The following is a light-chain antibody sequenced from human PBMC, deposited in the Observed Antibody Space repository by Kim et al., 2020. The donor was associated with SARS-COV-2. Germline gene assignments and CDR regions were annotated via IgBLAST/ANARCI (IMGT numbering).Light chain of an antibody. CDR2: RNN. CDR3: AAWDDSLSAVV. CDR1: NSNIGSNY. V-gene: IGLV1-47*01. Sequence: GQRFTISGSGSNSNIGSNYVYWYQQLPGTAPKRLIYRNNQRPSGVPDRFSGSKSGTSASLAISGLRSDDEADYYCAAWDDSLSAVVFGGGTQLTVL. J-gene: IGLJ2*01.